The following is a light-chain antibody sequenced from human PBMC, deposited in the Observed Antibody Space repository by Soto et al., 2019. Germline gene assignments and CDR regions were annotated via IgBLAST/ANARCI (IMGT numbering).Light chain of an antibody. CDR1: SSDIGGYNF. CDR3: SSYADTNNLV. J-gene: IGLJ2*01. CDR2: EVN. V-gene: IGLV2-8*01. Sequence: QSALTQPPSASGSPGQSVTISCTGTSSDIGGYNFVSWYQQHPGKAPKLMIDEVNKRPSGVPDRFSGSKSGNTASLPVSGLQAEDEADYYCSSYADTNNLVFGGGTKVTVL.